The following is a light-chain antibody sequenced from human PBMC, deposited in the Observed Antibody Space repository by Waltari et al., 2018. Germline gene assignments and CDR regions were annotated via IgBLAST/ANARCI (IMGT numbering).Light chain of an antibody. V-gene: IGKV3-15*01. CDR2: GAS. CDR1: QSVSSN. J-gene: IGKJ1*01. CDR3: QQYNYWPPWT. Sequence: EIVMTQSPATLSVSPGERATLSCRASQSVSSNLAWYQQKPGQAPRLVIYGASTRATGIPARFSGSGSVTEFTLTISSLQSEDFAVYYCQQYNYWPPWTFGQGTKVEIK.